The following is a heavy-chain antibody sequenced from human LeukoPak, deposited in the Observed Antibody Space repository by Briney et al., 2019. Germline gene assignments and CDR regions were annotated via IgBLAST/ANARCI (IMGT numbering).Heavy chain of an antibody. CDR2: ISYDGSNK. Sequence: GRSLRLSCAASGFTFSSYAMHWVRQAPGKGPEWVAVISYDGSNKYYADSVKGRFTISRDNSKNTLYLQMNSLRAKDTAVYYCAKAIVVVTGYYFDYWGQGTLVTVSS. D-gene: IGHD2-21*02. V-gene: IGHV3-30-3*01. CDR3: AKAIVVVTGYYFDY. CDR1: GFTFSSYA. J-gene: IGHJ4*02.